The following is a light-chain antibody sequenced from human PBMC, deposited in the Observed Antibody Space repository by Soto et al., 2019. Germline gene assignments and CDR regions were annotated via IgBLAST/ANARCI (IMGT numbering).Light chain of an antibody. CDR1: QSVGSSY. J-gene: IGKJ1*01. Sequence: EIVLTQSPGTLSLSPGERATLSCRASQSVGSSYLAWYQQKPGQAPRLLIYGASSRATGIPDRFSGSGSGTDFTLTISRLEPEEFAVYYCQQYGSSPTTFGQGTKVEIK. V-gene: IGKV3-20*01. CDR3: QQYGSSPTT. CDR2: GAS.